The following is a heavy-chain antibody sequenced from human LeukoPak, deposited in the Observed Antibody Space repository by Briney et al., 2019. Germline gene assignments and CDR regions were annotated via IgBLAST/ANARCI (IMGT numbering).Heavy chain of an antibody. Sequence: PSETLSLTCTVSGVSISSYYWSWIRQPPGKGLEWIGYIYYSGSTNYNPSLKSRVTISVDTSNNQFSLRLSSVTAADTAVYYCARDRYYYGSGRLFDYWGQGTLVTVSS. D-gene: IGHD3-10*01. CDR1: GVSISSYY. CDR3: ARDRYYYGSGRLFDY. V-gene: IGHV4-59*01. J-gene: IGHJ4*02. CDR2: IYYSGST.